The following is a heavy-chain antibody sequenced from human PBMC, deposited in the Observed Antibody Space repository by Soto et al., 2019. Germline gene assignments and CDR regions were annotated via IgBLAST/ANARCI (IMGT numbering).Heavy chain of an antibody. V-gene: IGHV3-30*18. CDR3: AKALYSSCWYLVL. J-gene: IGHJ4*02. CDR2: ISYDGSNK. Sequence: QVQLVESGGGVVQPGRSLRLSCAASGFTFSSYGMHWVRQAPGKGLEWVAVISYDGSNKYYADSVKGRFTISRDNSKNPLSLQMNSLRAEDTAVYYCAKALYSSCWYLVLWGQGTLVTVSS. D-gene: IGHD6-19*01. CDR1: GFTFSSYG.